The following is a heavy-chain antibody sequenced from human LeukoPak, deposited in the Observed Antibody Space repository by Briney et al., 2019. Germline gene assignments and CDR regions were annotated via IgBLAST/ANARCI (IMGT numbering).Heavy chain of an antibody. J-gene: IGHJ4*02. V-gene: IGHV3-23*01. Sequence: PGGSLRLSCAASGFAFSSQAMGWVRQAPGKGLEWVSVISDSGGITYYADSVKGRFTISRDNPKNTLFLQMNSLRAEDTAVYFCAKDARRTSGWYFFDYWGQGTLVTVSS. CDR2: ISDSGGIT. D-gene: IGHD6-19*01. CDR1: GFAFSSQA. CDR3: AKDARRTSGWYFFDY.